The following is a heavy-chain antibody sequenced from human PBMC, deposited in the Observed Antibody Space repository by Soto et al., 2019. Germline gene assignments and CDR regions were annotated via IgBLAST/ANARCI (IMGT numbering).Heavy chain of an antibody. CDR3: AKDNQWLVRGWFDP. V-gene: IGHV3-23*01. Sequence: EVQLLESGGGLVQPGGSLRLSCEASGFTFSSYAMSWVRQAPGQGLEWVSAISGSGGSTYYADSVKGRFTISRDNSKNTLYVQMNSLRAEDTAVYYCAKDNQWLVRGWFDPWGQGTLVTVSS. D-gene: IGHD6-19*01. CDR1: GFTFSSYA. CDR2: ISGSGGST. J-gene: IGHJ5*02.